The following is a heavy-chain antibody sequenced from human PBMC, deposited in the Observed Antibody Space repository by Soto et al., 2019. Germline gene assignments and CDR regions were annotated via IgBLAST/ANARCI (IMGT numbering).Heavy chain of an antibody. Sequence: GSLRLSCAASGFTVSSNYMTWVRQAPGKGLEWVSVIYSGGSTYYADSVKGRFTVSRDNSKNTLYLQMNSLRVEDTAVYYCARGHYDTSHDYWGQGTLVTVSS. CDR3: ARGHYDTSHDY. D-gene: IGHD3-22*01. V-gene: IGHV3-53*01. CDR2: IYSGGST. J-gene: IGHJ4*02. CDR1: GFTVSSNY.